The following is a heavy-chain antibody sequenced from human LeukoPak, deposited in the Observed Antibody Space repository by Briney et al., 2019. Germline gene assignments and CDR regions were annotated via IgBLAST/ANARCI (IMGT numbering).Heavy chain of an antibody. CDR2: INPNSGGT. V-gene: IGHV1-2*06. D-gene: IGHD2-15*01. Sequence: SVKVSCKASGYTFTGYYMHWVRQAPGQGLEWMGRINPNSGGTSYAQKFQGRVTMTRDTSTSTVYMELSSLRSEDTAVYYCASPSLGYCSGGSCYSMKYWGQGTLVTVSS. J-gene: IGHJ4*02. CDR3: ASPSLGYCSGGSCYSMKY. CDR1: GYTFTGYY.